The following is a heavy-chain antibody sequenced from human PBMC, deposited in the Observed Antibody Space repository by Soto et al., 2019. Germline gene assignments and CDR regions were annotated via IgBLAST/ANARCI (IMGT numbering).Heavy chain of an antibody. Sequence: GASVKVSCKASGGGFSSYAISWVRQAPGQGLEWMGGIIPIVGTGNYAQNFQGRVTITADESTSTAYMELSSLRSEDTAMYYCARDLRAAGRPGMDVWGQGTTVTVSS. J-gene: IGHJ6*02. CDR1: GGGFSSYA. D-gene: IGHD6-13*01. V-gene: IGHV1-69*13. CDR3: ARDLRAAGRPGMDV. CDR2: IIPIVGTG.